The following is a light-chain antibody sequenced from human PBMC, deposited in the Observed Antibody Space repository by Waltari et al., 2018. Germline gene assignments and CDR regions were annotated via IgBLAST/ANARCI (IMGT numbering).Light chain of an antibody. J-gene: IGLJ1*01. CDR1: SSDIGASKY. CDR3: SAYTSTAALV. V-gene: IGLV2-14*01. Sequence: QSALTQPASVSGSPGQSITISCTGTSSDIGASKYVSWYQQHPGKAPKLMIYEVTNRPSGVSNRFSGSKSGNTASLTISGLQGEDEADYYCSAYTSTAALVFGTATKVTVL. CDR2: EVT.